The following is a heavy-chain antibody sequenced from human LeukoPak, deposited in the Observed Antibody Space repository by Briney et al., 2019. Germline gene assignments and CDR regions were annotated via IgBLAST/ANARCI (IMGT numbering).Heavy chain of an antibody. J-gene: IGHJ4*02. V-gene: IGHV3-23*03. Sequence: PGGSLRLSCAASGFTFSSYAMNWVRQAPGKGLEWVSVISSGGNTYYADSVKGRFTISRDNSRNTLYLQMNSLRADDTAVYYCASGYYGANWGRGTLVTVSS. CDR3: ASGYYGAN. CDR1: GFTFSSYA. CDR2: ISSGGNT. D-gene: IGHD4-17*01.